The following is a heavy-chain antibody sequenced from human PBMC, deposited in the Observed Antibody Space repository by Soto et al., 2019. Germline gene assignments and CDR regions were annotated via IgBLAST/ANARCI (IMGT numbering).Heavy chain of an antibody. D-gene: IGHD6-13*01. Sequence: SETLSLTGAVSGYSISSGYYWGWIRQPPGKGLEWIGSIYHSGSTYYNPSLKSRVTISVDTSKNQFSLKLSSVTAADTAVYYCAGGYSSSWYQDYYYGMDVWGQGTTVTVSS. CDR3: AGGYSSSWYQDYYYGMDV. V-gene: IGHV4-38-2*01. CDR2: IYHSGST. J-gene: IGHJ6*02. CDR1: GYSISSGYY.